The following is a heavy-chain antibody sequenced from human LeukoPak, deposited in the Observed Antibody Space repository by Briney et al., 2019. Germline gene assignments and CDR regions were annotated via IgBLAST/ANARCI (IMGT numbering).Heavy chain of an antibody. J-gene: IGHJ4*02. D-gene: IGHD6-19*01. CDR2: ISGSGGST. Sequence: GGSLRLSCAASGFTFSSYAMSWVRQAPGKGLEWGSAISGSGGSTYYADSVKGRFTISRDNSKNTLYLQMNSLRAEDTAVYYCAKDYAMAVAGTRYFDYWGQGTLVTVSS. CDR1: GFTFSSYA. V-gene: IGHV3-23*01. CDR3: AKDYAMAVAGTRYFDY.